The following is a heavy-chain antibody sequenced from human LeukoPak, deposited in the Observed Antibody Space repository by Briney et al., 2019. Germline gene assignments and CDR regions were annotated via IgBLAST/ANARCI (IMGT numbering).Heavy chain of an antibody. CDR2: IYYTGST. V-gene: IGHV4-59*08. D-gene: IGHD2-8*01. Sequence: SETLSLTCTVSSGSISSYYWSWIRQPPGKGLEYIGYIYYTGSTNSSPSLKSRVTISVDTSKNQFSLKLNSVTAADTAVYYCARHPIFGGTNVYAFDYWGQGTLVTVSS. J-gene: IGHJ4*02. CDR1: SGSISSYY. CDR3: ARHPIFGGTNVYAFDY.